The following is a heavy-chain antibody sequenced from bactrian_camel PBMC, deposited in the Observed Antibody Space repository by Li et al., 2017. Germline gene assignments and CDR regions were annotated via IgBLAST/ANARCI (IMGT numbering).Heavy chain of an antibody. CDR3: ATTGFDF. J-gene: IGHJ4*01. V-gene: IGHV3S1*01. CDR2: ISTDGGRT. Sequence: HVQLVESGGGSVEAGGSLELSCTFSGSIPSSYCMAWFRQDPGKEREGVAVISTDGGRTFYADSVQGRFTISRDATKTTLYLQMNSLKSEDTALYYCATTGFDFWGQGTQVTVS. CDR1: GSIPSSYC. D-gene: IGHD5*01.